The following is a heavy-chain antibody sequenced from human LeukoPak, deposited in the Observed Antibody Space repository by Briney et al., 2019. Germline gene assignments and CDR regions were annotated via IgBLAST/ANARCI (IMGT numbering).Heavy chain of an antibody. CDR2: INHSGST. CDR1: GGSFSGYY. CDR3: ARRNWGQDKSPLDLDY. J-gene: IGHJ4*02. V-gene: IGHV4-34*01. Sequence: PPETLSLTCAVYGGSFSGYYWSWIRQPPGRGLEWIGEINHSGSTNYNPSLKSRVTISVDTSKNQFSLKLSSVTAADTAVYYCARRNWGQDKSPLDLDYWGQGTLVTVSS. D-gene: IGHD7-27*01.